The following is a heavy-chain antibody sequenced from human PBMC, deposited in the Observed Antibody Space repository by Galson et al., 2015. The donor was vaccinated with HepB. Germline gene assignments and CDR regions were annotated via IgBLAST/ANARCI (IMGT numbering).Heavy chain of an antibody. V-gene: IGHV4-39*01. CDR3: TRRNSASGRRDS. CDR2: VYYSGST. CDR1: GGSISSSSYY. D-gene: IGHD3-10*01. Sequence: ETLSLTCTVSGGSISSSSYYWGWIRQPPGKGLEWIGNVYYSGSTSYNPSLKSRVTISVDTSKNQFSLKLSSVTAADTALYYCTRRNSASGRRDSWGQGTLVTVSS. J-gene: IGHJ4*02.